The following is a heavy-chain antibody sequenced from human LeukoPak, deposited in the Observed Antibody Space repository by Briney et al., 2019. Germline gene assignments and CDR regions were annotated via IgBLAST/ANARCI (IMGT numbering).Heavy chain of an antibody. D-gene: IGHD3-3*01. CDR3: ARDAASGNNWFDP. CDR1: GFTFSSYS. Sequence: GGSLRLSCAASGFTFSSYSLNWVRQTPGKGLEWVSYISPSSTSMYYADSVKGRFTISRDNARNSLYLQMNSLSTEDTALYYCARDAASGNNWFDPWGQGTLVTVSS. J-gene: IGHJ5*02. CDR2: ISPSSTSM. V-gene: IGHV3-48*01.